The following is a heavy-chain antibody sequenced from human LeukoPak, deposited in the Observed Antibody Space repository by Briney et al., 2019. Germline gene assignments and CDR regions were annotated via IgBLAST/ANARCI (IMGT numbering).Heavy chain of an antibody. J-gene: IGHJ6*02. CDR3: ARDRGDYSSSYYYGMDV. D-gene: IGHD6-13*01. CDR2: IYYSGST. Sequence: SETLSLTCSVSVVSISSLTWIRQSPGKGLEWIGSIYYSGSTYYNPSLKSRVTISVDTSKNQFSLKLSSVTAADTAVYYCARDRGDYSSSYYYGMDVWGQGTTVTVSS. V-gene: IGHV4-59*12. CDR1: VVSISS.